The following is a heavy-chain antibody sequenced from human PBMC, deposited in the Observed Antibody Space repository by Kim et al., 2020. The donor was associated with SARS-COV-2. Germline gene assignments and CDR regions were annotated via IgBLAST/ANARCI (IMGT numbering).Heavy chain of an antibody. CDR3: ARAYFDWLRYKDWFDP. CDR2: INHSGST. Sequence: SETLSLTCAVYGGSFSGYYWSWIRQPPGKGLEWIGEINHSGSTNYNPSLKSRVTISVDTSKNQFSLKLSSVTAADTAVYYCARAYFDWLRYKDWFDPWGQGTLVTVSS. D-gene: IGHD3-9*01. CDR1: GGSFSGYY. J-gene: IGHJ5*02. V-gene: IGHV4-34*01.